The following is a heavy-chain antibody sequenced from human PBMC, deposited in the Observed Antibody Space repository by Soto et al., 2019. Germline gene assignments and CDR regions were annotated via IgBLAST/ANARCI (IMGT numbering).Heavy chain of an antibody. V-gene: IGHV4-4*07. D-gene: IGHD3-16*01. Sequence: QVQLEESGPGLLKPSETLSLTCNVSGTSISGYYWSWIRQSAGKGLEWIGRIYATGTTNYSPSLESRMTMSVDTSKRQLSLKLTSVSAADTGIYYCVRDGSKSLRDWFDPWGRGISVTVSS. CDR2: IYATGTT. CDR1: GTSISGYY. CDR3: VRDGSKSLRDWFDP. J-gene: IGHJ5*02.